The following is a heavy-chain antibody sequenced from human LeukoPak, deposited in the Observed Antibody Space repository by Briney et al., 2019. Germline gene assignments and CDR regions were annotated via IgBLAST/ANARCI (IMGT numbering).Heavy chain of an antibody. J-gene: IGHJ4*02. CDR3: ARDGGVYYESSPSFDY. CDR2: IWYDGSNK. CDR1: GFTFSSYG. Sequence: PGGSLRLSCAASGFTFSSYGMHWVRQAPGKGLEWVAVIWYDGSNKYYADSVKGRFTISRHNSKNTLYLQMNSLRAEDTAVYYCARDGGVYYESSPSFDYWGQGTLVTVSS. D-gene: IGHD3-22*01. V-gene: IGHV3-33*01.